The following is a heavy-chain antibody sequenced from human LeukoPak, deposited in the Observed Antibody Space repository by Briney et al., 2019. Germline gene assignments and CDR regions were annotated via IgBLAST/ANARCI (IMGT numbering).Heavy chain of an antibody. CDR3: AKSGYNRFDY. CDR1: GFTFSNSA. D-gene: IGHD5-24*01. CDR2: ISGSGSGGST. V-gene: IGHV3-23*01. Sequence: GGSLRLSCAASGFTFSNSAMSWVRQAPGKGLEWVSSISGSGSGGSTYYADSVKGRFTISRDNSKNTLYLQMNSLRAEDTAVYYCAKSGYNRFDYWGQGTLATVSS. J-gene: IGHJ4*02.